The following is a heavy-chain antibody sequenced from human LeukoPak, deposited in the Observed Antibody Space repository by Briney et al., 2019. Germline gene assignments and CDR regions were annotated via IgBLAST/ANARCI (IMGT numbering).Heavy chain of an antibody. CDR3: AGTMIVEGKYYFDY. Sequence: SETLSLTCTVSGGSISSYYWSWIRQPAGKGLEWIGRIYTSGSTNYNPSLKSRVTMSVDTSKNQFSLKLSSVAAADTAVYYCAGTMIVEGKYYFDYWGQGTLVTVSS. J-gene: IGHJ4*02. CDR1: GGSISSYY. CDR2: IYTSGST. V-gene: IGHV4-4*07. D-gene: IGHD3-22*01.